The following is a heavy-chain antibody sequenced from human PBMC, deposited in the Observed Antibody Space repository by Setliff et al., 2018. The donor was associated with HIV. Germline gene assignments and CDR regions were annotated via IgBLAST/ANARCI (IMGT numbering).Heavy chain of an antibody. D-gene: IGHD1-26*01. V-gene: IGHV4-59*02. CDR2: IYYNDVT. CDR3: ARGILVDPTRFDY. J-gene: IGHJ4*02. CDR1: GGSVTRHY. Sequence: SETLSLTCTVSGGSVTRHYWNWIRQPPGKGLEWIGYIYYNDVTTYNPSLKSRVTISADTSKNQFSLKLTSVTAADTAVYYCARGILVDPTRFDYWGQGTQVTVSS.